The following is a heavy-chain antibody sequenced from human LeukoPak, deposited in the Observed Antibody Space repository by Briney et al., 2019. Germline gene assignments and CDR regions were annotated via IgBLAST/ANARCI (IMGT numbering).Heavy chain of an antibody. V-gene: IGHV3-74*01. Sequence: PGGSLRLSCAASGFTFSTYWMNWVRQAPGKGLVWVSRITSDGSTTRYADSVKGRFTISRDNSKNTLYLQMNSLRAEDTAVYYCAKDVTGYFDWSSGWFDPWGQGTLVTVSS. D-gene: IGHD3-9*01. CDR3: AKDVTGYFDWSSGWFDP. CDR2: ITSDGSTT. J-gene: IGHJ5*02. CDR1: GFTFSTYW.